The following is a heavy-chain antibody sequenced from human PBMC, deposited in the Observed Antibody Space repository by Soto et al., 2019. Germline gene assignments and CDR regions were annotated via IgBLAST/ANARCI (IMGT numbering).Heavy chain of an antibody. CDR2: INHSGST. Sequence: PSETLSLTCAVYGGSFSGYYWSWIRQPPGKGLEWIGEINHSGSTNYNPSLKSRVTISVDTSKNQFSLKLSSVTAADTAVYYCARARYSSFLYYYGMDVWGQGTTVTVSS. CDR1: GGSFSGYY. V-gene: IGHV4-34*01. D-gene: IGHD6-13*01. CDR3: ARARYSSFLYYYGMDV. J-gene: IGHJ6*02.